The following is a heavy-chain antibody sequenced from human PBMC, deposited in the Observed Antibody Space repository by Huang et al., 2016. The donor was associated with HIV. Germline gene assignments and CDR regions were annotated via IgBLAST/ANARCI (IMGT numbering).Heavy chain of an antibody. CDR3: ARTYYYDSSGVDPRRAFDI. D-gene: IGHD3-22*01. CDR1: GFTFSGYW. V-gene: IGHV3-74*01. CDR2: INSDGRSK. J-gene: IGHJ3*02. Sequence: EVQLEESGGGLVQPGGSVRLSCAASGFTFSGYWMHWFRQAPGEGLVGGSRINSDGRSKSSADSGTGRITISRDNAKNTLYLQMNSLRAEDTAVYYCARTYYYDSSGVDPRRAFDIWGQGTMVTVSS.